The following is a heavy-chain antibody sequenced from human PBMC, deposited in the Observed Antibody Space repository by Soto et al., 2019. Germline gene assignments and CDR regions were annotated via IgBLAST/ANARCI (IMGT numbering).Heavy chain of an antibody. J-gene: IGHJ5*02. Sequence: GESLKIXCKGSGYSFTSDWISWVRQMPGKGLEWMGRIDPSDSYTNYSPSFQGHVTISADKSISTAYLQWSSLKASDTAMSYCASHNYYGSGSYWWFDPWGQGTMVTVSS. V-gene: IGHV5-10-1*01. CDR3: ASHNYYGSGSYWWFDP. D-gene: IGHD3-10*01. CDR1: GYSFTSDW. CDR2: IDPSDSYT.